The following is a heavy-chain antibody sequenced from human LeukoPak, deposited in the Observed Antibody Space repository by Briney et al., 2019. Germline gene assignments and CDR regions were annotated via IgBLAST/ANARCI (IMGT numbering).Heavy chain of an antibody. D-gene: IGHD3-22*01. CDR3: ARHIYYYDSSGYYYGDLGYFDY. V-gene: IGHV5-51*01. J-gene: IGHJ4*02. Sequence: GESLKISCKGSGYSFTSYGIGWVRQMPGKGLEWMGDVYPGDSDTSYSPYFPRQATISADKSISTAYLQWSSLKASDTAMYYCARHIYYYDSSGYYYGDLGYFDYWGQGTLVTVSS. CDR1: GYSFTSYG. CDR2: VYPGDSDT.